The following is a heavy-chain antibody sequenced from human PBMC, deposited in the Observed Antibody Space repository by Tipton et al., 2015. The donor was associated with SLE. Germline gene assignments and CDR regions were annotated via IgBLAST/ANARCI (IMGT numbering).Heavy chain of an antibody. J-gene: IGHJ4*02. CDR3: ARTRIAAAFFDY. D-gene: IGHD6-13*01. CDR1: GGSISSYY. V-gene: IGHV4-59*08. Sequence: TLSLTCTVSGGSISSYYWSWIRQPPGKGLEWIGHIYYSGSTNYNPSHKSRVTISVDTSKNQFSLKLSSVTAADTAVYYCARTRIAAAFFDYWGQGTLVTVSS. CDR2: IYYSGST.